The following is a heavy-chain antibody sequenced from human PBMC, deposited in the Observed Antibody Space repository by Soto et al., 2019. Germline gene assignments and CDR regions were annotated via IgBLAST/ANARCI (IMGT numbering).Heavy chain of an antibody. V-gene: IGHV3-23*01. CDR1: GFTFSSYA. CDR3: AKNTANYYDSSGGAFDI. CDR2: ISGSGGST. J-gene: IGHJ3*02. Sequence: GGSLRLSCAASGFTFSSYAMSWVRQASGKGLEWVSAISGSGGSTYYADSVKGRFTISRDNSKNTLYLQMNSLRAEDTAVYYCAKNTANYYDSSGGAFDIWRQGTMVTVSS. D-gene: IGHD3-22*01.